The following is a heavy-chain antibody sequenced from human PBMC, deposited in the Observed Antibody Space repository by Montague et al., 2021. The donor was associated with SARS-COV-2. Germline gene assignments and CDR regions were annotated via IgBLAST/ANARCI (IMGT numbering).Heavy chain of an antibody. CDR3: ARGMIRGVTTPFGY. CDR2: IYYSGTT. CDR1: SGSIISSGYY. Sequence: SETLSLTCSVSSGSIISSGYYWGWIRQPPGKELEWIGNIYYSGTTYYNPSLQSRGTISVDTSKNHLSLRLSSVTAADTAVYFCARGMIRGVTTPFGYRGQGSQVTVSS. D-gene: IGHD3-10*01. J-gene: IGHJ4*02. V-gene: IGHV4-39*02.